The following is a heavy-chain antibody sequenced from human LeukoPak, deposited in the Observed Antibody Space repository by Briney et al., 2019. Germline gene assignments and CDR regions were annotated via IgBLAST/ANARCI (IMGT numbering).Heavy chain of an antibody. D-gene: IGHD3-22*01. J-gene: IGHJ3*02. CDR2: IYYNGST. CDR1: GGSVSSGSYY. Sequence: SETLSLTCNVSGGSVSSGSYYWSWIRQPPGKGLEWIGYIYYNGSTNYNPSLKSRVTISIDTSKNQFSLKLNSVTAADTAVYYCARLTYYYDSSGYYPDAFDIWGQGTMVTVSS. CDR3: ARLTYYYDSSGYYPDAFDI. V-gene: IGHV4-61*01.